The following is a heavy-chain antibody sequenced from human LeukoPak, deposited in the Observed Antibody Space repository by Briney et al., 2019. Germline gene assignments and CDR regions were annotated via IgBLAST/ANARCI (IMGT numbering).Heavy chain of an antibody. V-gene: IGHV3-30*18. D-gene: IGHD4-17*01. CDR3: AKLNGGDYSGDAFDI. CDR2: ISYDGSNK. CDR1: GFMFSSYG. Sequence: GGSLRLSCAASGFMFSSYGMHWVRQAPGKGLEWVAVISYDGSNKYYADSVKGRFTISRDNSKNTLYLQMNSLRAEDTAVYYCAKLNGGDYSGDAFDIWGQGTMVTVSS. J-gene: IGHJ3*02.